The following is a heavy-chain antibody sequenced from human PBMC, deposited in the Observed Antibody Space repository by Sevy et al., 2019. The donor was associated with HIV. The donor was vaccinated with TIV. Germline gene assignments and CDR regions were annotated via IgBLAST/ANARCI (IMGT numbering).Heavy chain of an antibody. Sequence: GGSLRLSCAASGFTFSSYAMSWVRQAPGKGLEWVSSISGSGSFTYYVDSVKGHFTISRDNSKNTLYLQMTSLRAEDTAVYYCAKEGQGEYYDSSGSFDYWGQGTLVTVSS. CDR2: ISGSGSFT. D-gene: IGHD3-22*01. V-gene: IGHV3-23*01. CDR3: AKEGQGEYYDSSGSFDY. J-gene: IGHJ4*02. CDR1: GFTFSSYA.